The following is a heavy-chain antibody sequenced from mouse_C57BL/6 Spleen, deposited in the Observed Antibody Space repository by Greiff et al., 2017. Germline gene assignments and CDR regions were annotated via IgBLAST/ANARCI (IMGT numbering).Heavy chain of an antibody. D-gene: IGHD2-5*01. CDR2: IYPGDGGT. J-gene: IGHJ4*01. Sequence: QVQLQQSGPELVKPGASVKISCKASGYAFSSSWMNWVKQRPGKGLEWIGRIYPGDGGTNYNGKFKGQATLTADKSSSTASMQLSSLTSADSAVXFCATYSSYDALDYWGQGTLVTVSA. V-gene: IGHV1-82*01. CDR3: ATYSSYDALDY. CDR1: GYAFSSSW.